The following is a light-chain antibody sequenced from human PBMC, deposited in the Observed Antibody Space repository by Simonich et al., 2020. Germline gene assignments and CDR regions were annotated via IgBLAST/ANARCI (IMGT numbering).Light chain of an antibody. Sequence: QSALTQPRSVSGSPGQSVTISCTGTRSDVGVYNYVSWYQQHPGKAPKLMIYDVSTRPSGVPERFSGYKSGNAASLAISGLQAEDEADYYCCSYAGSYTWVFGGGTKLTVL. CDR2: DVS. V-gene: IGLV2-11*01. J-gene: IGLJ3*02. CDR1: RSDVGVYNY. CDR3: CSYAGSYTWV.